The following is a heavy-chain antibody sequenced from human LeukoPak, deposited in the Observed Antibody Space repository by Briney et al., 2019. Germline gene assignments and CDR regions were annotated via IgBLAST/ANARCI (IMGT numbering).Heavy chain of an antibody. D-gene: IGHD1-26*01. CDR2: ISGSGGST. Sequence: GRSLRLSCAASGFTFSSYAMSWVRQAPGKGLEWVSVISGSGGSTYYADSVKGRFTISRDNSKNTLYLQMNSLRAEDTAVYYCAKHKAGLGATTNDDAFDIWGQGTMVTVSS. J-gene: IGHJ3*02. V-gene: IGHV3-23*01. CDR3: AKHKAGLGATTNDDAFDI. CDR1: GFTFSSYA.